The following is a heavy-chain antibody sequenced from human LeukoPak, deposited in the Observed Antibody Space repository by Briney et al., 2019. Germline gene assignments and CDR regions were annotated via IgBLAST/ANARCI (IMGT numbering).Heavy chain of an antibody. V-gene: IGHV5-51*01. CDR1: GYSFTSYW. Sequence: GESLKISCKGSGYSFTSYWSGWGRQMPGKGLEWMGIIYPGDSDTRYSPSFQGQVTISADKSISTAYLQWSSLKASDTAMYYCARLLMVRGVTLDPDYWGQGTLVTVSS. D-gene: IGHD3-10*01. J-gene: IGHJ4*02. CDR2: IYPGDSDT. CDR3: ARLLMVRGVTLDPDY.